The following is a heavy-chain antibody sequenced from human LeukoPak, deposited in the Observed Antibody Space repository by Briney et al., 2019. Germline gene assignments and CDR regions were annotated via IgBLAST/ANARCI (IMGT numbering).Heavy chain of an antibody. D-gene: IGHD5-12*01. CDR3: ARGGPWLRSSPGALDI. CDR2: IIPIFGTA. V-gene: IGHV1-69*13. CDR1: GGTFSSYA. J-gene: IGHJ3*02. Sequence: ASVKVSCKASGGTFSSYAISWVRQAPGQGLEWMGGIIPIFGTANYAQKFQGRVTITADESTSTAYMELSSLRSEDTAVYYCARGGPWLRSSPGALDIWGQGTMVTVSS.